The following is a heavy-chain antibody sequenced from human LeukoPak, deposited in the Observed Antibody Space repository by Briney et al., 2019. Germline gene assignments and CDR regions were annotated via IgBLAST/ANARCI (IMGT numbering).Heavy chain of an antibody. CDR2: IYYSGST. D-gene: IGHD1-26*01. CDR3: ASPSLRGSNAFDI. CDR1: GGSISSYY. J-gene: IGHJ3*02. Sequence: SETLSLTCTVSGGSISSYYWSWIRQPPGKGLEWIGYIYYSGSTNYNPSLKSRVTISVDTSKNQFFLNLSSVTAADTAVYYCASPSLRGSNAFDIWGQGTMVTVSS. V-gene: IGHV4-59*01.